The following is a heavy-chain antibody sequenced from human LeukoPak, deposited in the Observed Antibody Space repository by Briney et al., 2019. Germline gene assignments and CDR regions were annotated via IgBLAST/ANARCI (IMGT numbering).Heavy chain of an antibody. J-gene: IGHJ4*02. Sequence: PSETLSLTCAVYGGSFSGYYWSWIRQPPGKGLEWIGEINHSGGTNYNPSLKSRVTISVDTSKNQFSLKLSSVTAADTAVYYCARGRGYSYGYRLDYWGQGTLVIVSS. CDR3: ARGRGYSYGYRLDY. D-gene: IGHD5-18*01. CDR2: INHSGGT. CDR1: GGSFSGYY. V-gene: IGHV4-34*01.